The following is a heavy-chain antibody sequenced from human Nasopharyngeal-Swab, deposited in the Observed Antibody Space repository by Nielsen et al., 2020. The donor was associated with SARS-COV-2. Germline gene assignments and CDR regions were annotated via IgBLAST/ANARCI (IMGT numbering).Heavy chain of an antibody. CDR1: TSTSNAYY. CDR2: INPTTGGT. D-gene: IGHD2-15*01. CDR3: TRALSGVYDF. V-gene: IGHV1-2*06. Sequence: ASVKVSCKASTSTSNAYYIHWVRQAPGQGLEWMGRINPTTGGTLYTQTFEGRVTMTTDTSTSTTYMELRGLASDDTAVYYCTRALSGVYDFWGQGALVTVSS. J-gene: IGHJ4*02.